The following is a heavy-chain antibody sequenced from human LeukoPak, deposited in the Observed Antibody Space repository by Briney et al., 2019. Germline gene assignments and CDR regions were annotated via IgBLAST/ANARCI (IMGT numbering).Heavy chain of an antibody. CDR2: IYYSGST. CDR1: GGSISSYY. CDR3: ARYSNAVAGARWFDH. J-gene: IGHJ5*02. V-gene: IGHV4-59*01. D-gene: IGHD2-21*01. Sequence: PSETLSLTCTVSGGSISSYYWSWLRQPPGKGLEWLGYIYYSGSTNYNPSLKSRVTISLDTSKNQFSLKLSSVTAADTAVYSCARYSNAVAGARWFDHWGQGTLVTVSS.